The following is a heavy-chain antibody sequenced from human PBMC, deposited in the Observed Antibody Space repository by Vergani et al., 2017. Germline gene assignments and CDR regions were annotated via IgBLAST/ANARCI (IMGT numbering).Heavy chain of an antibody. CDR2: IGKVGINT. CDR1: GYTFSNFG. Sequence: QVQLVESAGGVVQPGGSLRLSCAASGYTFSNFGMHWIRQAPGKGLEWLVYIGKVGINTRYRDAVKGRFTVSRDNSKGILYLKMNSPRSEDTALYYCAKYLRDSTDALPASGGPGTLVIVSS. D-gene: IGHD2-21*02. V-gene: IGHV3-30*02. CDR3: AKYLRDSTDALPAS. J-gene: IGHJ4*02.